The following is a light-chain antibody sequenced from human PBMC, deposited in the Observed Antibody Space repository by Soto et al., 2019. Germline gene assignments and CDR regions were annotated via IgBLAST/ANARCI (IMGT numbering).Light chain of an antibody. Sequence: EIVMTQSPATLSVSPGERATLSCRASQSVSSNLAWYQQKPGQVPRLLIYGASTRATDIPARFSGSGSGTDFTLTISSLQSEDFAVYYCQQYNNWPMYTFGQGTKLEIK. CDR3: QQYNNWPMYT. V-gene: IGKV3-15*01. CDR1: QSVSSN. CDR2: GAS. J-gene: IGKJ2*01.